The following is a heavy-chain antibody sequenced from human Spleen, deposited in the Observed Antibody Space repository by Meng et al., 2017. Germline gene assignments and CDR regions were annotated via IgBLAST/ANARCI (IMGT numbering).Heavy chain of an antibody. CDR3: AKDLSCDSSNY. CDR2: INPSGGST. Sequence: ASVKVSCKASGYTFTSYYMHWVRQAPGQGLEWMGIINPSGGSTSYAQKFQGRVTMTRDTSTSTVYMELSSLRSYDTALYYCAKDLSCDSSNYWGQGTLVTVSS. D-gene: IGHD3-22*01. J-gene: IGHJ4*02. CDR1: GYTFTSYY. V-gene: IGHV1-46*01.